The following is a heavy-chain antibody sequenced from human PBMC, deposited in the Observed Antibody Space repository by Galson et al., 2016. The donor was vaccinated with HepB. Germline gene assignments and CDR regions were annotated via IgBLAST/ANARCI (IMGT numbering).Heavy chain of an antibody. Sequence: CAISGDSVSSNSAAWNWIRQSPSRGLEWLGRTFYRSKWHNEYAVSVQSRISIKSDTSKSQFSLQLNSVSPEDTAVYYCARDPGWQYRDSGSYLGWFEPWGQGTLVTVSS. CDR1: GDSVSSNSAA. CDR3: ARDPGWQYRDSGSYLGWFEP. V-gene: IGHV6-1*01. CDR2: TFYRSKWHN. D-gene: IGHD1-26*01. J-gene: IGHJ5*02.